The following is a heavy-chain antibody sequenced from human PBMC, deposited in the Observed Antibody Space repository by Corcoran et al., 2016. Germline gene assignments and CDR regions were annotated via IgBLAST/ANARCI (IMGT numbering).Heavy chain of an antibody. V-gene: IGHV5-51*01. CDR1: GYSFTTYW. CDR2: IVPDDSDT. D-gene: IGHD2-8*01. Sequence: EVQLVQSGAEVKKPGESLKISCKGSGYSFTTYWSGWVRQMPRKGLEWMGIIVPDDSDTRYSPAFQGQGTISADRSISTACLQWSSRKASATAMYYCARRAVTRQLIAYDHWRHVTRVTVSS. CDR3: ARRAVTRQLIAYDH. J-gene: IGHJ4*03.